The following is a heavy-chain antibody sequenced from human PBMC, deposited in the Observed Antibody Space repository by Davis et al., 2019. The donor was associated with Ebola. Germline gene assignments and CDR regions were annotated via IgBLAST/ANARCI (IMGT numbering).Heavy chain of an antibody. D-gene: IGHD5-18*01. Sequence: MPSETLSLTCTVSGGSISSSSYYWGWIRQPPGKGLEWIGSIYYSGSTYYNPSLKSLVTISVDTSKNQFSLKLSSVTAADTAVYYCARQSGYSYGRTFDYWGQGTLVTVSS. CDR1: GGSISSSSYY. V-gene: IGHV4-39*01. CDR3: ARQSGYSYGRTFDY. J-gene: IGHJ4*02. CDR2: IYYSGST.